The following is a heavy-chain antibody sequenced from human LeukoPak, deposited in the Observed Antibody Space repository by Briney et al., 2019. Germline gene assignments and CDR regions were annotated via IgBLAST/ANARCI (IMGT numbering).Heavy chain of an antibody. CDR1: GYTFTSYG. V-gene: IGHV1-18*01. D-gene: IGHD3-9*01. Sequence: GASVKVSCKASGYTFTSYGISWMRQAPGQGLEWTGWISAYNGNTNYAQKLQGRVTLTTDTSTSTAYMELRSLTSDDTAVYYCARGYDILTGYYTPYWFDPWGQGTLVTVSS. J-gene: IGHJ5*02. CDR2: ISAYNGNT. CDR3: ARGYDILTGYYTPYWFDP.